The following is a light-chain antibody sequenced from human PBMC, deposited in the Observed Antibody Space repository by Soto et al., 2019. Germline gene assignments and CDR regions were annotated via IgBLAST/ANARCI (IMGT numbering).Light chain of an antibody. J-gene: IGKJ1*01. CDR3: QQYNSYSPVT. CDR2: DAS. CDR1: QSIGGW. V-gene: IGKV1-5*01. Sequence: GDRVTITCRASQSIGGWLAWYQQKPGKAPRLLIYDASSLESGAPSRFSGSGSGTEFTLTISSLQPDDFATYYCQQYNSYSPVTFGQGTRWIS.